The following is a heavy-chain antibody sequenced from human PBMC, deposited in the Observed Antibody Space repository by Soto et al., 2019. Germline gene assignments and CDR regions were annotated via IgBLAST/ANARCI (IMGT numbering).Heavy chain of an antibody. D-gene: IGHD1-20*01. V-gene: IGHV3-15*01. CDR1: GFTFSNAW. CDR3: TTDPQGFITGTPVVDY. J-gene: IGHJ4*02. CDR2: IKSKTDGGTT. Sequence: GGSLRLSCAASGFTFSNAWMSWVRQAPGKGLEWVGRIKSKTDGGTTDYAAPVKGRFTISRDDSKNTLYLQMNSLKTEDTAVYYCTTDPQGFITGTPVVDYWGQGTLVTVSS.